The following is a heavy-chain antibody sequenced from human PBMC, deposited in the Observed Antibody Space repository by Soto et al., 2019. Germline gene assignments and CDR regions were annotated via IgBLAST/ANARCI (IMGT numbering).Heavy chain of an antibody. J-gene: IGHJ6*02. D-gene: IGHD3-10*01. Sequence: GASVKVSCKASGYTFTGYYMHWVRQAPGQGLEWMGWINPNSGGTNYAQKFQGWVTMTRDTSISTAYMELSRLRSDDTAVYYCARDRVYYYGSGSQYYYYGMDVWGQGTTVTVSS. V-gene: IGHV1-2*04. CDR3: ARDRVYYYGSGSQYYYYGMDV. CDR1: GYTFTGYY. CDR2: INPNSGGT.